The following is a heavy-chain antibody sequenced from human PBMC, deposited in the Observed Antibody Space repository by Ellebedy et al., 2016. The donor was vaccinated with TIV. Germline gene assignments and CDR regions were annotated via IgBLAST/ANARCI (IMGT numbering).Heavy chain of an antibody. CDR3: ARGGMTEDSLYLGMDV. J-gene: IGHJ6*02. CDR1: GFTLSTYW. V-gene: IGHV3-7*01. D-gene: IGHD2-21*02. CDR2: MRQDGREE. Sequence: GESLKISCAASGFTLSTYWMNWVRQAPGKGLEWVASMRQDGREEYFVDSVKGRFTISRDNTKNSLYLQMNSLRVEDTAVYYCARGGMTEDSLYLGMDVWGQGTTVIVSS.